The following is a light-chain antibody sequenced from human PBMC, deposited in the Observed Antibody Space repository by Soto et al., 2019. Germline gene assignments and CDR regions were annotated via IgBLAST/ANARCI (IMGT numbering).Light chain of an antibody. CDR2: EVS. J-gene: IGLJ1*01. V-gene: IGLV2-14*01. CDR3: SSYTSTSTLYV. CDR1: TSDIGGFNY. Sequence: QSVLAQPASVSGSPGQSITISRTGTTSDIGGFNYVSWYQQHPNKAPKLIIYEVSNRPSGVSNRFSGSKSGNTASLTISGLQAEDEADYYCSSYTSTSTLYVFGTGTKVTVL.